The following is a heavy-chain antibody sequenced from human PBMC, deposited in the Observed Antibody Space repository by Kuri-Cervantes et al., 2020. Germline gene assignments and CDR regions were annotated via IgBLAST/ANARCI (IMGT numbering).Heavy chain of an antibody. Sequence: ASVKVSCKASGYTFTSYAMHWVRQAPGQRLEWMGWINAGNGNTKYSQKFQGRVTITRDTSASTAYMELSSLRSEDTAVYYCARRGDIVSSGWYSTFDYWGQGALVTVSS. CDR3: ARRGDIVSSGWYSTFDY. V-gene: IGHV1-3*01. CDR1: GYTFTSYA. J-gene: IGHJ4*02. D-gene: IGHD6-19*01. CDR2: INAGNGNT.